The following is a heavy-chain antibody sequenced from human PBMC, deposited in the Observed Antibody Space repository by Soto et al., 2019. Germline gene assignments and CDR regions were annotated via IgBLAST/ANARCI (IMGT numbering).Heavy chain of an antibody. Sequence: PGGSLRLSCAASGFTFSSYGMHWVRQAPGKGLEWVAVIWYDGSNAVFADFVKGRLTYSRDNSKNTMSLQMDSLRGDDTAVYYCARDLQIGTHHHFDLWGQGTQVTVSS. J-gene: IGHJ4*02. CDR1: GFTFSSYG. CDR3: ARDLQIGTHHHFDL. CDR2: IWYDGSNA. V-gene: IGHV3-33*01.